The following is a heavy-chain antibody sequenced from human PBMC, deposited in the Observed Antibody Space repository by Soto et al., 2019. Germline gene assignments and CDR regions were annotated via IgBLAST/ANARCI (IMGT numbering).Heavy chain of an antibody. V-gene: IGHV3-23*01. Sequence: QPGGSLRLSCAASGFSFRTYGMPWVRQAPGKGLEWVSAISGSGGSTYYADSVKGRFTISRDNSKNTLYLQMNSLRAEDTAVYYCAKPLYDFWSGPDAFDIWGQGTMVTVSS. CDR2: ISGSGGST. CDR1: GFSFRTYG. D-gene: IGHD3-3*01. J-gene: IGHJ3*02. CDR3: AKPLYDFWSGPDAFDI.